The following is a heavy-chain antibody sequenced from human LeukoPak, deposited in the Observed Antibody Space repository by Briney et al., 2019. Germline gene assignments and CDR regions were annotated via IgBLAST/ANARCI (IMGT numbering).Heavy chain of an antibody. D-gene: IGHD3-9*01. Sequence: GPSLRLSCAVSGFTFRNYAMSWVRQAPGKGLEWVSAITGSGDTTYYADSVKGRFTISRDNSKNTLYVEMKTLRAEDTAVYYCAKWGDYDILTGYYVSDFWGQGTLVTVSS. J-gene: IGHJ4*02. CDR3: AKWGDYDILTGYYVSDF. CDR2: ITGSGDTT. V-gene: IGHV3-23*01. CDR1: GFTFRNYA.